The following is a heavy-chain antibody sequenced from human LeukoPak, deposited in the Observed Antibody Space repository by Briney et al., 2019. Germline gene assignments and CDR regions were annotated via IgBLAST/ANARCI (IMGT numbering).Heavy chain of an antibody. D-gene: IGHD3-22*01. J-gene: IGHJ3*02. CDR3: ARVAIEDYYDSSGYRVDI. Sequence: PSETLSLTCTVSGGSISSGSYYWSWIRQPAGRGLEWIGRVYTSGSTNYNPSLKSRVTISVDTSKNQFSLKLSSVTAADTAVYYCARVAIEDYYDSSGYRVDIWGQGTMVTVSS. CDR1: GGSISSGSYY. V-gene: IGHV4-61*02. CDR2: VYTSGST.